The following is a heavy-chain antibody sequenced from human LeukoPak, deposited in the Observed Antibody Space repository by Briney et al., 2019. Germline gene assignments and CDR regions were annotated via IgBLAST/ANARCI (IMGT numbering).Heavy chain of an antibody. J-gene: IGHJ4*02. V-gene: IGHV3-9*01. CDR1: GFTFDDYA. D-gene: IGHD5-12*01. CDR3: AKDIGGYDLNFDH. Sequence: GGSLRLSCAASGFTFDDYAMHWVRQAPGKGLEWVSGISWNSGSIGYADSVKGRFTISRDNAKNSLYLQMNSLRAEDTALYYCAKDIGGYDLNFDHWGQGTLVTVSS. CDR2: ISWNSGSI.